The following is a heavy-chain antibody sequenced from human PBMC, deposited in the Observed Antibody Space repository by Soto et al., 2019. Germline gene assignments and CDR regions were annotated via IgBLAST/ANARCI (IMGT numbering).Heavy chain of an antibody. CDR3: AKDSRCRGGSYAFYI. CDR2: ISWDGGST. J-gene: IGHJ3*02. Sequence: GGSLRLSCAASGFTFDDYAMHWVRQAPGKGLEWVSLISWDGGSTYYADSVKGRFTISRDNSKTSLYLQMNSLRAEDTALYYCAKDSRCRGGSYAFYIWGPGTMVTVSS. V-gene: IGHV3-43D*03. D-gene: IGHD1-26*01. CDR1: GFTFDDYA.